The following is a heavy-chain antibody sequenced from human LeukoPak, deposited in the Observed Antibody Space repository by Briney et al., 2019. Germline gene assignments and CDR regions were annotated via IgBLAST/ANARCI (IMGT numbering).Heavy chain of an antibody. Sequence: GGSLRLSCAASGFTFSSYAMSWVCQAPGKGLEWVSAISGSGGSTYYADSVKGRFTISRDNSKNTLYLQMNSLRAEDTAVYYCAKLHGGYCSGGSCYEGWFDPWGQGTLVTASS. V-gene: IGHV3-23*01. CDR2: ISGSGGST. J-gene: IGHJ5*02. CDR3: AKLHGGYCSGGSCYEGWFDP. D-gene: IGHD2-15*01. CDR1: GFTFSSYA.